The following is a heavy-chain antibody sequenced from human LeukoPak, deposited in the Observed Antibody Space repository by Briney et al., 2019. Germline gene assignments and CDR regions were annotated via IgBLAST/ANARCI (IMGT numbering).Heavy chain of an antibody. CDR2: INPNNGGT. CDR1: GYTFTGYY. D-gene: IGHD2/OR15-2a*01. J-gene: IGHJ4*02. CDR3: ATNPNQPPRLVSTACDY. Sequence: ASVKVSCKTSGYTFTGYYMHLVRQAPGQGLEWMGWINPNNGGTSYARQFQGRVTMTRDTSISTAYMEVSSLRGDDTAFYYCATNPNQPPRLVSTACDYWGQGTLVTVSS. V-gene: IGHV1-2*02.